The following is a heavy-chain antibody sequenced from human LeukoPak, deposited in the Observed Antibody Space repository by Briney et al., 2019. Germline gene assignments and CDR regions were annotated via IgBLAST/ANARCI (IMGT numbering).Heavy chain of an antibody. V-gene: IGHV4-31*03. CDR3: ARDLVLGCSSTSCSAYYYYGMDV. CDR2: IYYSGST. D-gene: IGHD2-2*01. J-gene: IGHJ6*02. CDR1: GGSISSGGYY. Sequence: SETLSLTCTVSGGSISSGGYYWSWIRQHPGKGLEWIGYIYYSGSTYYNPSLKSRVTVSVDTSKNQFSLKLSSVTAADTAVYYCARDLVLGCSSTSCSAYYYYGMDVWGQGTTVTVSS.